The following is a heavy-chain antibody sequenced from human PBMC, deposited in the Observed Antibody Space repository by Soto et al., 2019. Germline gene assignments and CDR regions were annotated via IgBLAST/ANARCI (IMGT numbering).Heavy chain of an antibody. Sequence: SETLSLTCTVSGGSISSYYWSWIRQPPGKGLEWIGYIYYSGSTNYNPSLKSRVTISVDTSKNQFSLKLSSVTAADMAVYYCARAYGDYVFDYWGQGTLVTVSS. J-gene: IGHJ4*02. D-gene: IGHD4-17*01. CDR1: GGSISSYY. CDR3: ARAYGDYVFDY. CDR2: IYYSGST. V-gene: IGHV4-59*01.